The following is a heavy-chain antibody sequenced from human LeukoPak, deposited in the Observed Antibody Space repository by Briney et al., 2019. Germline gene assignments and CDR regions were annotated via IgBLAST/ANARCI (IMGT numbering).Heavy chain of an antibody. CDR2: ISWNGGGV. Sequence: GGSLRLSCAASGFTFEDSGMHWVRQGPGKGLEWVSGISWNGGGVGYAASVKGRFTISRDNAKKSLFLQMNSLRPEDTALYYCAKGDCGSSSCTRLDNWGQGTLVTVSS. V-gene: IGHV3-9*01. CDR1: GFTFEDSG. D-gene: IGHD2-2*01. CDR3: AKGDCGSSSCTRLDN. J-gene: IGHJ4*02.